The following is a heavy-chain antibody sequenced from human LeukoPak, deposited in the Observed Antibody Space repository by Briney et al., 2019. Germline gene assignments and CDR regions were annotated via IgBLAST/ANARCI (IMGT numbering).Heavy chain of an antibody. V-gene: IGHV1-69*04. J-gene: IGHJ4*02. CDR3: ARVDTAMVIDY. D-gene: IGHD5-18*01. CDR2: IIPILGIA. CDR1: GGTFSSYA. Sequence: SAKVSCKASGGTFSSYAISWVRQAPGQGLEWMGRIIPILGIANYAQKFQGRVTITADKSTSTAYMELSSLRSEDTAVYYCARVDTAMVIDYWGQGTLVTVSS.